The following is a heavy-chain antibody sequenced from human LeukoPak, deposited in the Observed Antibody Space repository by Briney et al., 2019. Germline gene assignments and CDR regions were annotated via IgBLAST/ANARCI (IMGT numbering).Heavy chain of an antibody. CDR2: IYSGGST. J-gene: IGHJ4*02. CDR1: GYTVSSNY. CDR3: ARATIRSPLVFDY. Sequence: GGSLRLSCAASGYTVSSNYMSWVRQAPGKGLEWVSVIYSGGSTYYADSVKGRFTISRDNSKNTLYLQMNSLRAEDTAVYYCARATIRSPLVFDYWGQGTLVTVSS. V-gene: IGHV3-53*01. D-gene: IGHD1-14*01.